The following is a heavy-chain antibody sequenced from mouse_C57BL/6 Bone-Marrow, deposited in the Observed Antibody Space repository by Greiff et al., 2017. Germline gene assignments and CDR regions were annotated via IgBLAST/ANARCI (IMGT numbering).Heavy chain of an antibody. J-gene: IGHJ3*01. CDR3: ACGLRFWFAY. V-gene: IGHV1-19*01. D-gene: IGHD1-1*01. CDR2: INPYNGGT. CDR1: GYTFTDYY. Sequence: VHVKQSGPVLVKPGASVKMSCKASGYTFTDYYMNWVKQSHGKSLEWIGVINPYNGGTSYKQKFKGKATLTVDKSSSTAYLALNSLTSEDSAVYSCACGLRFWFAYWGQGTLVTVSA.